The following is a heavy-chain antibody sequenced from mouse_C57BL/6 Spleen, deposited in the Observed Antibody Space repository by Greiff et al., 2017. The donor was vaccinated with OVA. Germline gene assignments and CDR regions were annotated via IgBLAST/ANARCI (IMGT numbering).Heavy chain of an antibody. Sequence: QVQLQQSGPELVKPGASVKISCKASGYAFSSSWMNWVKQRPGKGLEWIGRIYPGDGDTNYNGKFKGKATLTADKSSSTAYMQRSSLTSEDSAVYFCARNGYDRRYFDVWGTGTTVTVSS. CDR2: IYPGDGDT. CDR1: GYAFSSSW. V-gene: IGHV1-82*01. D-gene: IGHD2-2*01. J-gene: IGHJ1*03. CDR3: ARNGYDRRYFDV.